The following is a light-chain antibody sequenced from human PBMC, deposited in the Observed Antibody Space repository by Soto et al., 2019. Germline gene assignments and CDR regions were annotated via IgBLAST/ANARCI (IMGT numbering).Light chain of an antibody. J-gene: IGLJ2*01. CDR1: SSDVGAYNY. Sequence: QSALTQPASVSGSPGQSITISCTGTSSDVGAYNYVSWYQQHPGKAPKLMIYDVSNRHSGVSNRFSGSKSGNTDSLTISRIKAEDEADYYCRSYTSSSTLRFGGGTKLTVL. CDR2: DVS. V-gene: IGLV2-14*01. CDR3: RSYTSSSTLR.